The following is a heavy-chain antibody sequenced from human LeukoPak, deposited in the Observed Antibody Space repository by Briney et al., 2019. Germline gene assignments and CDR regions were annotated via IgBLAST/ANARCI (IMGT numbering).Heavy chain of an antibody. D-gene: IGHD6-13*01. CDR3: ASLAAAGTPNLDY. CDR2: IYHSGST. Sequence: PSETLSLTCDVSGGSMSSSNWWSWVRQPPGKGLEWIGSIYHSGSTYYNPSLKSRVTISVDTSKNQFSLKLSSVTAADTAVYYCASLAAAGTPNLDYWGQGTLVTVSS. V-gene: IGHV4-4*02. CDR1: GGSMSSSNW. J-gene: IGHJ4*02.